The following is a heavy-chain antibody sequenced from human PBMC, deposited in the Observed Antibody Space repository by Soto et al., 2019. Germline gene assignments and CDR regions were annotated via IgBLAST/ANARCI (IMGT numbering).Heavy chain of an antibody. CDR1: GFSLSDHY. D-gene: IGHD3-3*01. V-gene: IGHV3-72*01. CDR3: ADLTWNGYYLP. J-gene: IGHJ5*02. CDR2: IKNEAYSYTT. Sequence: EVQLVASGGGLVQPGGSLRLSCAASGFSLSDHYMEWVRQAPGKGLEWVGRIKNEAYSYTTDYAASVKGRFTISRDDSQNSLDLQMISLKTEDTDMYYCADLTWNGYYLPWGQGTLITVSS.